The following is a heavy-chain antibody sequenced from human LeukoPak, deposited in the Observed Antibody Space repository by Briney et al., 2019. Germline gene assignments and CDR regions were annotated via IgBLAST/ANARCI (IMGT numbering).Heavy chain of an antibody. V-gene: IGHV1-8*01. CDR2: MNPNSGNT. Sequence: GASVKVSCKASGYTFASYDINWVRQATGQGLEWMGWMNPNSGNTGYAQKFQGRVTMTRNTSISTAYMELSSLRSEDTAVYYCARGRGIRYFDWLLNYWGQGTLVTVSS. D-gene: IGHD3-9*01. CDR3: ARGRGIRYFDWLLNY. CDR1: GYTFASYD. J-gene: IGHJ4*02.